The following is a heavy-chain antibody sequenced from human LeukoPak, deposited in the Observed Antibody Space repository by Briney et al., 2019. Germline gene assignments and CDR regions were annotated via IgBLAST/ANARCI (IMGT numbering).Heavy chain of an antibody. Sequence: GGSLRLSCAASGFTFSTYWMSWVRQAPGKGLEWVANTKEDGGEKYYVDSVKGRFTISRDNAENSLYLQMNSLRAEDTAVYYCARGFIGPDYWGQGTLVTVSS. CDR1: GFTFSTYW. CDR3: ARGFIGPDY. J-gene: IGHJ4*02. CDR2: TKEDGGEK. D-gene: IGHD2-15*01. V-gene: IGHV3-7*01.